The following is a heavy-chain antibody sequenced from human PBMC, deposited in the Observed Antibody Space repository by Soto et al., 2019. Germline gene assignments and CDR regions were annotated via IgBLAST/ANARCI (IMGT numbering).Heavy chain of an antibody. CDR1: GFTFSSYR. Sequence: PEGSLRLSCAASGFTFSSYRMHWVRQAPGKGPEWVAVISYDGSNKYYADSVKGRFTISRDNSKNTLYLQMNSLRAEDTAVYYCANDQYCDFWSGYYSRYYYYGMDVWGQGT. V-gene: IGHV3-30*18. J-gene: IGHJ6*02. D-gene: IGHD3-3*01. CDR2: ISYDGSNK. CDR3: ANDQYCDFWSGYYSRYYYYGMDV.